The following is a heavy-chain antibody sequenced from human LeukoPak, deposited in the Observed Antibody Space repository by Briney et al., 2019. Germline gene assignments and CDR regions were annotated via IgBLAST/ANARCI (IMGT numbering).Heavy chain of an antibody. J-gene: IGHJ4*02. Sequence: GGSLRLSCAASGFTFSSYSMVWVRQAPGKGLEYVSGITSNGGTTYYGNSVKGRFTISRDNSKDTLYLQMGSLRTEDMAVYYCARGIRWASNYWGQGTPVTVAS. V-gene: IGHV3-64*01. CDR1: GFTFSSYS. CDR3: ARGIRWASNY. D-gene: IGHD4-23*01. CDR2: ITSNGGTT.